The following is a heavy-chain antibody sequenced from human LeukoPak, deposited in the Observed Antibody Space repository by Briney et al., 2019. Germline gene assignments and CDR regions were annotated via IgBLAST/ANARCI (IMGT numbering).Heavy chain of an antibody. Sequence: GGSLRLSCAASGFTFSSYGMHWVRQAPGKGLEWVAYIQYDGSNEQYADSVKGRFSISRDSSKNILYLQLNSLRAEDTAVYYCAKDRCSNGIGCYYYYMDVWGKGTTVAISS. J-gene: IGHJ6*03. V-gene: IGHV3-30*02. CDR1: GFTFSSYG. CDR2: IQYDGSNE. CDR3: AKDRCSNGIGCYYYYMDV. D-gene: IGHD2-8*01.